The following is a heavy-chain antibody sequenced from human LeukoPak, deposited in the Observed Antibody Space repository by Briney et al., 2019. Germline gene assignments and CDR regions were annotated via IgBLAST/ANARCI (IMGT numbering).Heavy chain of an antibody. CDR2: ISYDGSNK. J-gene: IGHJ4*02. D-gene: IGHD6-13*01. CDR1: GFTFSSYG. CDR3: AKTTIAAAGTGDY. V-gene: IGHV3-30*18. Sequence: GRSLRLSCAASGFTFSSYGMHWVRQAPGKGLEWVAVISYDGSNKYYADSVKGRFTISRDNSKNTLYLQMNSLRAEDTAVHYCAKTTIAAAGTGDYWGQGTLVTVSS.